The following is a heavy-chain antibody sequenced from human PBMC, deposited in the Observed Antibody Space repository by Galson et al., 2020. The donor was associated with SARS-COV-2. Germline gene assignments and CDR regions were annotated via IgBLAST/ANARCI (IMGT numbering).Heavy chain of an antibody. V-gene: IGHV1-18*01. Sequence: ASVKVSCKASGYTFTSYGISWVRQAPGQGLEWMGWISAYNGNTNYAQKLQGRVTMTTDTSTSTAYMELRSLRSDDTAVYYCARDDRTDIVVVVAATFDYWGQGTLVTVSS. CDR1: GYTFTSYG. J-gene: IGHJ4*02. CDR2: ISAYNGNT. D-gene: IGHD2-15*01. CDR3: ARDDRTDIVVVVAATFDY.